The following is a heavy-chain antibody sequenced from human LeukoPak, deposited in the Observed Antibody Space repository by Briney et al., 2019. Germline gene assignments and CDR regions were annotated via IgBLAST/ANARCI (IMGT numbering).Heavy chain of an antibody. CDR2: IIPIFGTA. CDR3: ARPRYYYYGMDV. J-gene: IGHJ6*02. CDR1: GYTFTGYY. Sequence: ASVKVSCKASGYTFTGYYMHWVRQAPGQGLEWMGGIIPIFGTANYAQKFQGRVTITADESTSTAYMELSSLRSEDTAVYYCARPRYYYYGMDVWGQGTTVTVSS. V-gene: IGHV1-69*13.